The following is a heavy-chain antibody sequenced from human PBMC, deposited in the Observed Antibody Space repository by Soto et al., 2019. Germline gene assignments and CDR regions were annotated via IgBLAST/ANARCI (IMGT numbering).Heavy chain of an antibody. CDR1: GFTFSSYW. Sequence: PGGSLRLSCAASGFTFSSYWMSWVRQAPERGLEWVANINQDATRQSYVDSVEGRFSISRDNAKNSVYLQMNNLRVDDTAVYYCARVGILDGNKPITLEFWGQGNLVTVSS. J-gene: IGHJ1*01. CDR2: INQDATRQ. V-gene: IGHV3-7*03. D-gene: IGHD3-3*02. CDR3: ARVGILDGNKPITLEF.